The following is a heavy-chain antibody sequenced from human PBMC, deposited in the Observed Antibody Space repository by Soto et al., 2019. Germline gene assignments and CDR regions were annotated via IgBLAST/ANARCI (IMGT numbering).Heavy chain of an antibody. CDR3: AKDQPSSVYYYGMDV. CDR1: EVNCGIYA. J-gene: IGHJ6*02. D-gene: IGHD6-6*01. V-gene: IGHV3-23*01. Sequence: SLILSCSAAEVNCGIYAMSWVRQDPGKGLEWVSAISGSGGSTYYADSVKGRFTISRDNSKNTLYLQMNSLRAEDTAVYYCAKDQPSSVYYYGMDVWGQGTTVTVSS. CDR2: ISGSGGST.